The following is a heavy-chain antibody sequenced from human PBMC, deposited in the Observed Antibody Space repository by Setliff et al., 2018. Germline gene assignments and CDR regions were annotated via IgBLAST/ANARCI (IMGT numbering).Heavy chain of an antibody. CDR3: AALNWGENFYNVDV. J-gene: IGHJ6*03. CDR2: INGDATIA. D-gene: IGHD7-27*01. CDR1: GFSFNKYW. Sequence: GGSLRLSCTVYGFSFNKYWMYWVRQAPGKGLEWVSRINGDATIAHYADSVKGRFTISRDNARNALYLQMVSLRGEDTGVYFCAALNWGENFYNVDVWGKGTTVTVSS. V-gene: IGHV3-74*01.